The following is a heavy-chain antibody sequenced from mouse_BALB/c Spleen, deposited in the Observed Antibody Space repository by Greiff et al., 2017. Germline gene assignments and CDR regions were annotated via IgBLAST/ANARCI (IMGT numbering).Heavy chain of an antibody. CDR3: ARSGLYDAMDY. V-gene: IGHV1S56*01. CDR1: GYTFTSYY. J-gene: IGHJ4*01. CDR2: IYPGNVNT. D-gene: IGHD2-3*01. Sequence: QVQLQQSGPELVKPGASVRISCKASGYTFTSYYIHWVKQRPGQGLEWIGWIYPGNVNTKYNEKFKGKATLTADKSSSTAYMQLSSLTSEDSAVYFCARSGLYDAMDYWGQGTSVTVSS.